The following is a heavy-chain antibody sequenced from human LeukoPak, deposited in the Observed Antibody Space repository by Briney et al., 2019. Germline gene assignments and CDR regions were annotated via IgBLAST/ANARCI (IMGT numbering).Heavy chain of an antibody. CDR2: INSNSGGA. J-gene: IGHJ4*02. V-gene: IGHV1-2*02. CDR1: VYTFTAYY. Sequence: ASVKVSCKASVYTFTAYYMHWVRQTPGQGGEGMAWINSNSGGANYSQKFQGRVTMTRDTSIRTAYMELSRLTSDDTAVYYCARRNSSSYGLEYWGQGSLVAVSS. D-gene: IGHD6-6*01. CDR3: ARRNSSSYGLEY.